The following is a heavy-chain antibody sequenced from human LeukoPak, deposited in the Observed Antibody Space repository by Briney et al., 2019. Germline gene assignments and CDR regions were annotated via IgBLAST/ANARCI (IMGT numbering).Heavy chain of an antibody. V-gene: IGHV1-2*02. D-gene: IGHD3-22*01. Sequence: ASVTVSCKASGYTFTGYYMHWVRQAPGQGLEWMGWINPNSGGTNYAQKFQGRVTITADESTSTAYMELSSLRSEDTAVYYCARGIVGYYDSSGYCFDYWGQGTLVTVSS. J-gene: IGHJ4*02. CDR1: GYTFTGYY. CDR3: ARGIVGYYDSSGYCFDY. CDR2: INPNSGGT.